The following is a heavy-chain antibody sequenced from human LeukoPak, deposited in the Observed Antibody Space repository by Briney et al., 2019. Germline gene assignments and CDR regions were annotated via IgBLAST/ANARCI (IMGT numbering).Heavy chain of an antibody. CDR2: IYYSGST. V-gene: IGHV4-39*07. J-gene: IGHJ4*02. D-gene: IGHD1-26*01. CDR1: GGSISSSSYY. CDR3: ARSISGSYYVSFDY. Sequence: SETLSLTCSVSGGSISSSSYYWGWIRQPPGKGLEWIGSIYYSGSTYYNPSLKSRVTISVDTSKNQFSLKLSSVTAADTAVYYCARSISGSYYVSFDYWGQGTLVTVSS.